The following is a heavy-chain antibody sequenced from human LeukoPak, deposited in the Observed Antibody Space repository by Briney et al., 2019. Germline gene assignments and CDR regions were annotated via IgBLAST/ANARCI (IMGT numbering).Heavy chain of an antibody. J-gene: IGHJ4*02. Sequence: SETLSLTFTVSGGSISSSSYYWGWIRQPPGKGLEWIGSIYYSGSTYYNPSLKSRVTISVDTSKNQFSLKLSSVTAADTAVYYCARRGRGPSTIDYWGQGTLVTVSS. D-gene: IGHD2/OR15-2a*01. V-gene: IGHV4-39*01. CDR1: GGSISSSSYY. CDR3: ARRGRGPSTIDY. CDR2: IYYSGST.